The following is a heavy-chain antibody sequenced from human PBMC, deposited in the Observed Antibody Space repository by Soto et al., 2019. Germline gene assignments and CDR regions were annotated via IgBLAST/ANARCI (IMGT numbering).Heavy chain of an antibody. CDR1: GGTFSSYT. D-gene: IGHD4-17*01. CDR3: ARVTERYGDYKKDY. CDR2: IIPILGIA. Sequence: QVQLVQSGAEVKKPGSSVKVSCKASGGTFSSYTISWVRQAPGQGLEWMGRIIPILGIANYAKKFQGRVTITADKSTSTAYMELSSLRSEDTAVYYCARVTERYGDYKKDYWGQGTLVTVSS. V-gene: IGHV1-69*02. J-gene: IGHJ4*02.